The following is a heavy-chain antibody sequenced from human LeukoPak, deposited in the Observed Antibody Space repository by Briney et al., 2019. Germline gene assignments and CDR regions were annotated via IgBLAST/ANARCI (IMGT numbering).Heavy chain of an antibody. D-gene: IGHD2/OR15-2a*01. CDR1: GFSFNEFA. Sequence: PGRSLRLSCAAAGFSFNEFAMHWVRQAPGKGLEWVAVIWRDGSNKYYADSVKGRFTVSRDNPKNTLNLQMDSLRVEDTAVYYCARHGSGKNYFDPLDYWGQGTLVTVSS. V-gene: IGHV3-33*08. CDR3: ARHGSGKNYFDPLDY. CDR2: IWRDGSNK. J-gene: IGHJ4*02.